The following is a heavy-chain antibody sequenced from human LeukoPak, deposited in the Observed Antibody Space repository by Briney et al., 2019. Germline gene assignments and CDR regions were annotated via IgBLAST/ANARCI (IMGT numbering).Heavy chain of an antibody. D-gene: IGHD3-16*02. J-gene: IGHJ5*02. V-gene: IGHV1-2*02. CDR3: ARDGPPVDYVWGSYRHNWFVT. CDR1: GYTFTGYY. CDR2: INPNSGGT. Sequence: GASVKVSCTTSGYTFTGYYMHWVRQAPGQGLEWMGWINPNSGGTNYAQKFQGRVTMTRDTSISTAYMELSRLRSDDTAVYYCARDGPPVDYVWGSYRHNWFVTWGEGKPVTVSS.